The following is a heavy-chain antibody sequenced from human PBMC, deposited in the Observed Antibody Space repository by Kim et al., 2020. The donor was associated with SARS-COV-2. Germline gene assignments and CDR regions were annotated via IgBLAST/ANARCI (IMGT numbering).Heavy chain of an antibody. CDR1: GYTLTELS. CDR3: ATFASKAFWFDP. Sequence: ASVKVSCKVSGYTLTELSMHWVRQAPGKGLEWMGGFDPEDGETIYAQKFQGRVTMTEDTSTDTAYMELSSLRSEDPAVYYCATFASKAFWFDPWGQGTLVTVSS. V-gene: IGHV1-24*01. J-gene: IGHJ5*02. D-gene: IGHD4-4*01. CDR2: FDPEDGET.